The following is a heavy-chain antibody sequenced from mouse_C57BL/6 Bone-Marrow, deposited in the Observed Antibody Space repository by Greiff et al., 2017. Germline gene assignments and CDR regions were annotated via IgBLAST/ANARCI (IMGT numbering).Heavy chain of an antibody. CDR1: GYTFTSYW. CDR3: ASLYYYGSKGGY. Sequence: VKLQESGAELVKPGASVKLSCKASGYTFTSYWMHWVKQRPGQGLEWIGMIHPNSGSTNYNEKFKSKATLTVDKSSSTAYMQLSSLTSEDSAVYYCASLYYYGSKGGYWGQGTTLTVSS. CDR2: IHPNSGST. V-gene: IGHV1-64*01. J-gene: IGHJ2*01. D-gene: IGHD1-1*01.